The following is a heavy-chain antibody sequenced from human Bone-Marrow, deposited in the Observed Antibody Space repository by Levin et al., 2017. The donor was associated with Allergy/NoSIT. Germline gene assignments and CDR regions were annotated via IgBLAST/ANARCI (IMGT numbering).Heavy chain of an antibody. J-gene: IGHJ4*02. CDR1: GFTFNNYW. Sequence: GGSLRLSCAASGFTFNNYWMHWVRQAPGKGLVWVSRIKYDGSTTIYADSVRGRFTISRDNAENTVYLQMNSLRDDDTAVYYCARDLGWLLFDHWGQGSLVTVSS. D-gene: IGHD3-22*01. CDR2: IKYDGSTT. CDR3: ARDLGWLLFDH. V-gene: IGHV3-74*01.